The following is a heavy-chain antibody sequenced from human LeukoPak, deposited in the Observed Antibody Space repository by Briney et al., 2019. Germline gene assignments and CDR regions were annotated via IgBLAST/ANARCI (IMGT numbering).Heavy chain of an antibody. V-gene: IGHV4-34*01. CDR2: INHSGST. CDR1: GGSFSGYY. CDR3: ASPWGYGSGI. Sequence: PSETLSLTCAVYGGSFSGYYWSWIRQPPGKGLEWIGEINHSGSTNYNPSHKSRVTISVDTSKKQFSLKLSSVTAADTAMYYCASPWGYGSGIWGQGTLVTVSS. D-gene: IGHD3-10*01. J-gene: IGHJ4*02.